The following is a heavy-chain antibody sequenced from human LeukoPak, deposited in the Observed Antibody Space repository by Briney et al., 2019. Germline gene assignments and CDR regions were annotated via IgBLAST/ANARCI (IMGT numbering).Heavy chain of an antibody. CDR1: GFTFSDHY. D-gene: IGHD3-22*01. CDR2: TRSKGNSYTT. Sequence: GGSLRLSCAASGFTFSDHYMDWVRQAPGKGLEWVGRTRSKGNSYTTEYAASVKGRFTISRDDSQNSLYLQMNSLKIEDSAVYYCARGPPPDYYDSSGYFDSWGQGTLVTVSS. V-gene: IGHV3-72*01. J-gene: IGHJ4*02. CDR3: ARGPPPDYYDSSGYFDS.